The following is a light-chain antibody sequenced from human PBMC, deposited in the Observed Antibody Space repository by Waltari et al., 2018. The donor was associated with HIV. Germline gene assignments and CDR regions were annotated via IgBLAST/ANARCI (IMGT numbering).Light chain of an antibody. Sequence: QSALTQPPSASGSPGQSVTISCTGTTSDVGGYNYVSWYQHHPGKAPKLMIYEVNKRPSGVPDRVSGSKSGNTASLTVSGLQAEDEADYYCSSYAGSNNVLFGGGTKLTVL. V-gene: IGLV2-8*01. J-gene: IGLJ2*01. CDR2: EVN. CDR3: SSYAGSNNVL. CDR1: TSDVGGYNY.